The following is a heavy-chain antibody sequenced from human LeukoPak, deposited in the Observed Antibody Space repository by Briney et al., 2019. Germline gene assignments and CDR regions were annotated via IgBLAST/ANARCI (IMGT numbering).Heavy chain of an antibody. V-gene: IGHV3-21*01. CDR1: GFTFSSYS. CDR3: ARVPQLGHGNFDY. Sequence: GGSLRLSCAASGFTFSSYSMNWVRQAPEKGLEWVSSISSSSSYIYYADSVKGRFTISRDNAKNSLYLQMNSLRAEDTAVYYCARVPQLGHGNFDYWGQGTLVTVSS. J-gene: IGHJ4*02. CDR2: ISSSSSYI. D-gene: IGHD6-13*01.